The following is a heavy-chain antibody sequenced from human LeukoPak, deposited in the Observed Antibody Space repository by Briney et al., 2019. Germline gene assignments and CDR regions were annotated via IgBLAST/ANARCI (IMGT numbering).Heavy chain of an antibody. V-gene: IGHV3-48*03. CDR1: GFTFSSYE. Sequence: GGSLRLSCAASGFTFSSYEMNWVRQAPGKGLEWVSSISRSATTIYYADSVKGRFTISRDNAKNSLYLQMNSLRAEDTAVYYCAELGITMIGGVWGKGTTATISS. J-gene: IGHJ6*04. CDR2: ISRSATTI. D-gene: IGHD3-10*02. CDR3: AELGITMIGGV.